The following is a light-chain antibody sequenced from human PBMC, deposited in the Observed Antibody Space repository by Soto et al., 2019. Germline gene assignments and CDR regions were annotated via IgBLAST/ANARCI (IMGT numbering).Light chain of an antibody. CDR2: DAS. CDR3: QQSYSTPQT. CDR1: QTISNY. V-gene: IGKV1-39*01. Sequence: DIQMTQSPSSLSASVGDRVTITCRASQTISNYLNWYQQKPGKAPKLLIYDASNLETGVPSRFSGSGSGTDFTLTISSLQPEDFATYYCQQSYSTPQTFGQGTKVDIK. J-gene: IGKJ1*01.